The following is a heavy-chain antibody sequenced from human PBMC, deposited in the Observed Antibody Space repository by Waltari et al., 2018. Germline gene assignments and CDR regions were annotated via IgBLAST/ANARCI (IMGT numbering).Heavy chain of an antibody. CDR1: GGSISSGSSD. Sequence: QVQLQESGPGLVKPSQTLSLTCTVSGGSISSGSSDSSWPRQPAGKGLGWIGRIYASGSTNYNPSLKSRVTISVDTPRNQCSLKLTSGTAADTAVYYCARDTEYYYDDSGFVFDIWGQGTMVTVSS. CDR3: ARDTEYYYDDSGFVFDI. J-gene: IGHJ3*02. V-gene: IGHV4-61*02. D-gene: IGHD3-22*01. CDR2: IYASGST.